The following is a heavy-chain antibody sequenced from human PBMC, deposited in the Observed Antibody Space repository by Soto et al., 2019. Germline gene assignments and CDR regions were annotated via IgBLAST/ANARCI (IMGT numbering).Heavy chain of an antibody. V-gene: IGHV4-30-4*01. Sequence: QVQLQESGPGLVKPSQTLSLPCTVSGGSISSGDYYWRWIRQPPGQGLEWIGYSYYSGSTYYNPSLKSRVTISVYTSKNQFSLKLSSVTAADTAVYYCARAWLQLYYNGMDVWGQGTTVTVSS. J-gene: IGHJ6*02. CDR3: ARAWLQLYYNGMDV. D-gene: IGHD5-12*01. CDR2: SYYSGST. CDR1: GGSISSGDYY.